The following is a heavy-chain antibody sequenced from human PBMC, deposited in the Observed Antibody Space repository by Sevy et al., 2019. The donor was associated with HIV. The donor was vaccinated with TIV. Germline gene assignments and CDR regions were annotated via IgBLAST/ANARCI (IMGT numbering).Heavy chain of an antibody. Sequence: GESLKISCAASGFTFSSYAFHWVRQAPGKGLEWVSIIANDGTNKYYADSVKGRFTVFRDNSKGTLYLQMNSLRTEDTAVYYWARDQHDYAGNLRTGWFDPWGQGTLVTVSS. CDR2: IANDGTNK. V-gene: IGHV3-30-3*01. CDR3: ARDQHDYAGNLRTGWFDP. D-gene: IGHD4-17*01. J-gene: IGHJ5*02. CDR1: GFTFSSYA.